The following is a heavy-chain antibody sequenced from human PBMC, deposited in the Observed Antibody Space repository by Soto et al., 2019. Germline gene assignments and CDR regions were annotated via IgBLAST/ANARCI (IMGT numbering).Heavy chain of an antibody. CDR1: GGSISSSNW. J-gene: IGHJ6*02. D-gene: IGHD3-10*01. Sequence: QVQLQESGPGLVKPSGTLSLTCAVSGGSISSSNWWRWVRQPPGKGLEWIGEIYHSGSTNYNPSLNSRVTMSVDKSKNQFSRTLSSVTAADTAVYYCARVTGHYYYGMDVWGQGTTVTVSS. CDR3: ARVTGHYYYGMDV. CDR2: IYHSGST. V-gene: IGHV4-4*02.